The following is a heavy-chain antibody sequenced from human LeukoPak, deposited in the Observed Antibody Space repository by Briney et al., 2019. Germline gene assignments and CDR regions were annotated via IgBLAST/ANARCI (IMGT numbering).Heavy chain of an antibody. CDR1: GLTLDAYA. Sequence: QSVRTLRLSYAPSGLTLDAYAIPRVCQATGGDQKWVSRISGDGGSTYYADSVKGRFTISRDNSKNSVYLQMNSLRTEDTALYYCAKDIYCIGGSCYSHFDYWGQGTLVTVSS. J-gene: IGHJ4*02. CDR2: ISGDGGST. CDR3: AKDIYCIGGSCYSHFDY. D-gene: IGHD2-15*01. V-gene: IGHV3-43*02.